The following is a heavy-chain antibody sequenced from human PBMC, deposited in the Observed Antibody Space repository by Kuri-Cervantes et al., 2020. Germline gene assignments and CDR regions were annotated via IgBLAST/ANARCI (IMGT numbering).Heavy chain of an antibody. CDR1: GGSFSGYY. Sequence: GSLRLSCAVYGGSFSGYYWSWIRQPPGKGLEWIGEINRSGNTNYNPSLKSRVTISVDTSKNQFSLKLSSVTAADTAVYYCARDRWDYGVELGAFDIWGQGTMVTVSS. CDR3: ARDRWDYGVELGAFDI. J-gene: IGHJ3*02. CDR2: INRSGNT. D-gene: IGHD4-17*01. V-gene: IGHV4-34*01.